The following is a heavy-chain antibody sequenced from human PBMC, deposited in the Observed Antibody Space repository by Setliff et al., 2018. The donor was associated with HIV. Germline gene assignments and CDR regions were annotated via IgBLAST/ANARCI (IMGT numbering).Heavy chain of an antibody. V-gene: IGHV3-49*04. CDR2: IRSKANGGTT. J-gene: IGHJ4*02. Sequence: GGSLRLSCATSGFSFGDYVMNWVRQAPGKGLEWVGFIRSKANGGTTEYAASVKGRFTISRDDSKSIAYLQMNSLKTEDTAVYYCTRDDYCIEHWGQGTLVTVSS. CDR1: GFSFGDYV. CDR3: TRDDYCIEH. D-gene: IGHD4-17*01.